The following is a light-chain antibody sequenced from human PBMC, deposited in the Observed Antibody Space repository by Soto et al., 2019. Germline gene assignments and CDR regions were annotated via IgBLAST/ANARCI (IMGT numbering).Light chain of an antibody. CDR3: CSYAGSSTFYV. CDR1: SSDVGSYNL. Sequence: VLTQPASVSGSPGQSITISCTGTSSDVGSYNLVSWYQQHPGKAPKLMIYEGSKRPSGVSNRFSGSKSGNTASLTISGLQAEDEADYYCCSYAGSSTFYVFGTGTKLTVL. J-gene: IGLJ1*01. CDR2: EGS. V-gene: IGLV2-23*01.